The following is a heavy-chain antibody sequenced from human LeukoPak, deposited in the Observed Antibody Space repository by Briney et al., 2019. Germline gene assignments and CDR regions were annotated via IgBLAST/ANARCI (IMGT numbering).Heavy chain of an antibody. CDR3: ARARGYSYGRYYFDY. D-gene: IGHD5-18*01. CDR2: IYYSGST. CDR1: GGSISSYY. J-gene: IGHJ4*02. V-gene: IGHV4-59*01. Sequence: SETLSLTCTVSGGSISSYYWSWIRQPPGKGLEWIGYIYYSGSTNYNPSLKSRVTISVDTSKNQFSLKLSSVTAADTAVYYCARARGYSYGRYYFDYWGQGTLVTVSS.